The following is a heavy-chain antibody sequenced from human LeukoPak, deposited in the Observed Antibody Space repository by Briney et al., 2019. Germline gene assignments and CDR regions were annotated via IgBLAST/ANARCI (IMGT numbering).Heavy chain of an antibody. CDR1: GYTFTSHY. J-gene: IGHJ4*02. CDR2: ISPSGSST. D-gene: IGHD5-12*01. V-gene: IGHV1-46*01. CDR3: ARAYGYDYRTYFDY. Sequence: GASVKVSCKASGYTFTSHYMHWVRQAPGQGLEWRGIISPSGSSTSYAQKFQGRVTMTRDTSTSTVYMDLSSLTSEDTAVYYCARAYGYDYRTYFDYWGQGTLVTVSS.